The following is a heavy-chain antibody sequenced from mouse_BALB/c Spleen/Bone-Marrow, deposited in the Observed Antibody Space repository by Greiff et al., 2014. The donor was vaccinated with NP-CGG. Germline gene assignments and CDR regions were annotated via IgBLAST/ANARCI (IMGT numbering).Heavy chain of an antibody. D-gene: IGHD1-1*01. Sequence: LVKTGASVKISCKASGYSFIGYYMYWVKQSHGKSLEWIGYISCYNGATSYNEKFKGKATFTVDTSSSTGYMQFNSRTTEDAAVYYCARGYGSSIRGAVDYWGQGTSVTVSS. CDR3: ARGYGSSIRGAVDY. V-gene: IGHV1S34*01. J-gene: IGHJ4*01. CDR2: ISCYNGAT. CDR1: GYSFIGYY.